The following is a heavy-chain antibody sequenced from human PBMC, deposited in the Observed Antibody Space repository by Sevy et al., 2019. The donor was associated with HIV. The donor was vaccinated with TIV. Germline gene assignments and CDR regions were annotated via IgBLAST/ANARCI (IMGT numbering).Heavy chain of an antibody. V-gene: IGHV3-73*01. CDR1: GFTFSVAA. Sequence: GGSLRLSCAASGFTFSVAAVHWVRQAFGKGLEWVGRIRNKADSYATSYAASVKGRFTISRDDSKNMAYLQMNSLKTEDTAVYFCGRQGVAAEIDYWGRGTLVTVSS. J-gene: IGHJ4*02. CDR2: IRNKADSYAT. CDR3: GRQGVAAEIDY. D-gene: IGHD6-13*01.